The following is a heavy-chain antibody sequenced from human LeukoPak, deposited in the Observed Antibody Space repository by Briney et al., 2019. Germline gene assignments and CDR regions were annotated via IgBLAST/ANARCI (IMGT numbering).Heavy chain of an antibody. V-gene: IGHV4-59*12. D-gene: IGHD3-10*01. CDR2: IYHSGST. CDR3: ASDVPRGTGYMDV. J-gene: IGHJ6*03. Sequence: SETLSLTCTVSGGSIKNFYWTWIRQPPGKGLEWIGYIYHSGSTSSNPSLKSRVTISVDTFKNQFSLRLKYVTAADTAVHYCASDVPRGTGYMDVWGKGTTVTASS. CDR1: GGSIKNFY.